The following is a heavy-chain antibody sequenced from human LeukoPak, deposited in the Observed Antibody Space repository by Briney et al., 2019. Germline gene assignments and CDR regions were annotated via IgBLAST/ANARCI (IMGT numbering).Heavy chain of an antibody. CDR2: ITGSGAST. V-gene: IGHV3-23*01. CDR3: ARDFRSGFPNWFDP. Sequence: GGSLKLSCAASGFTFSSYAMTWVRQAPGKGLEWVSAITGSGASTFYADSVKGRFTISRDNSKNTLYLQMNSLRAEDAAVYYCARDFRSGFPNWFDPWGQGALVTVSS. CDR1: GFTFSSYA. D-gene: IGHD3-3*01. J-gene: IGHJ5*02.